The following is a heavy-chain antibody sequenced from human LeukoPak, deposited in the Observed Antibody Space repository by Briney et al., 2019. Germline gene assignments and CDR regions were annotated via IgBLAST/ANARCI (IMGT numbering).Heavy chain of an antibody. D-gene: IGHD3-16*01. CDR3: ARDPSTTGRWGFDY. CDR2: IYTSGST. CDR1: GGSISSYY. J-gene: IGHJ4*02. Sequence: PSETLSLTCTVSGGSISSYYWSWIRQPPGKGLEWIGRIYTSGSTNYNPSLKSRVTMSVDTSKNQFSLKLSSVTAADTAVYYCARDPSTTGRWGFDYWGQGTLVTVSS. V-gene: IGHV4-4*07.